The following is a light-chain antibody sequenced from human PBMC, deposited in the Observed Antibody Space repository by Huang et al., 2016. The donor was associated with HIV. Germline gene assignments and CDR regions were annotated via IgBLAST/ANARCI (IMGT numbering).Light chain of an antibody. CDR1: QIVGIN. CDR3: QQYNNWLPYT. CDR2: VAS. J-gene: IGKJ2*01. Sequence: EIVMTQSPATLSVSPGERATLSCRASQIVGINLAWYKQKLGQAPRLLIYVASTRATGSPARFSGSGSGTEFTLTISSLQSEDFAVYYCQQYNNWLPYTFGQGTKLEIK. V-gene: IGKV3-15*01.